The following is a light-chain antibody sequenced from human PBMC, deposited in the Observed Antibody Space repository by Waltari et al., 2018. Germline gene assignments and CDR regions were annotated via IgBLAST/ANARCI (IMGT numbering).Light chain of an antibody. CDR1: QGISSV. V-gene: IGKV1-9*01. CDR3: QQFNSYPRT. CDR2: DAS. Sequence: DIQLTQSPSFLSAPTGARGIFTCRASQGISSVLAWYQHKPGKAPNLLIYDASTLQNGVPSRFSGSGSGTEFTLTISSLQPEDFATYYCQQFNSYPRTFGQGTKVQIK. J-gene: IGKJ2*01.